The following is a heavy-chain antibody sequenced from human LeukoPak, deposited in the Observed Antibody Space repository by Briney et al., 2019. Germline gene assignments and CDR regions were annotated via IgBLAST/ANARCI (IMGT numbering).Heavy chain of an antibody. CDR3: ARDKGTLWFDP. J-gene: IGHJ5*02. D-gene: IGHD1-14*01. Sequence: ASVKVSCKASGYTFTGYYMHWVRQAPGQGLEWMGWSNTNSGGTNYAPKFQGRVTMTRDTSISTAYIELSRLRSDDTAVYYCARDKGTLWFDPWGQGTLVTVSS. CDR2: SNTNSGGT. CDR1: GYTFTGYY. V-gene: IGHV1-2*02.